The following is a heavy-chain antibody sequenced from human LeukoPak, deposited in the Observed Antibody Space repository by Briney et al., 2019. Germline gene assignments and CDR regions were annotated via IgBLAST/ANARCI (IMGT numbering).Heavy chain of an antibody. J-gene: IGHJ4*02. V-gene: IGHV4-4*02. Sequence: PSETLSLTCGVSGGSVINTNWWTWVRQPPGKGLEWIGEVHLDGRTNYNPSLESRLTMSVDVSENQVSLKLTSVSAADTAMYFCAKTGSLMGRFFDYWGQGIQVIVSS. CDR3: AKTGSLMGRFFDY. D-gene: IGHD3-10*01. CDR1: GGSVINTNW. CDR2: VHLDGRT.